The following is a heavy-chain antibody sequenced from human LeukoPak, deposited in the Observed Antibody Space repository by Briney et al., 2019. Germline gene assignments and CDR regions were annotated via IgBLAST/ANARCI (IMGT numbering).Heavy chain of an antibody. CDR2: ISSSSSTI. CDR1: GFTFSSYS. J-gene: IGHJ4*02. D-gene: IGHD3-3*01. CDR3: ARGGGPVLRFLEWLFPSDLDY. Sequence: GGSLRLSCAASGFTFSSYSMNWVRQAPGKGLEWVSYISSSSSTIYYADSVKGRFTTSRDNAKNSLYLQMNSLRDEDTAVYYCARGGGPVLRFLEWLFPSDLDYWGQGTLVTVSS. V-gene: IGHV3-48*02.